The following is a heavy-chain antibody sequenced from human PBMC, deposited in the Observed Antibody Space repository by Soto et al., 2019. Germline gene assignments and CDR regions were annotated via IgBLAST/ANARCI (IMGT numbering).Heavy chain of an antibody. CDR1: GGSISNY. D-gene: IGHD2-8*02. V-gene: IGHV4-59*12. Sequence: SETLSLTCTVSGGSISNYWSWIRQPPGKGLEWIGYIYYSGSTNYNPSLKSRVTISVDTSKNQFSLKLTSVTAADTAVYYCARDKITGLFDYWGQGTLVTVSS. CDR3: ARDKITGLFDY. J-gene: IGHJ4*02. CDR2: IYYSGST.